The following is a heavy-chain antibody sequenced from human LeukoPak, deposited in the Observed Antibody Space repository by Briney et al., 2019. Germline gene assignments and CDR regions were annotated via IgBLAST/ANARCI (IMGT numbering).Heavy chain of an antibody. CDR3: ARDLVGITCR. J-gene: IGHJ4*02. CDR1: GFTVSSNY. V-gene: IGHV3-53*01. Sequence: AGGSLRLSCAASGFTVSSNYMSWVRQAPGKGLEWVSVIYSGGSTCYADSVKGRFTISRDNSKNTLYLQMNSLRAEDTAVYYCARDLVGITCRWGQGTLVTVSS. CDR2: IYSGGST. D-gene: IGHD6-6*01.